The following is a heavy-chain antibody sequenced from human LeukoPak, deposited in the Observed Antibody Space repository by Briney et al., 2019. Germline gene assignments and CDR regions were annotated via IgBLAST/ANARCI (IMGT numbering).Heavy chain of an antibody. CDR1: GGSISSYY. D-gene: IGHD5-12*01. V-gene: IGHV4-59*08. CDR2: IYYSGST. J-gene: IGHJ4*02. Sequence: SETLSLTCTVSGGSISSYYWSWIRQPPGKGLEWIGYIYYSGSTNYNPSLKSRVTISVDTSKNQFSLKLSSVTAADTAVYYCARQWLRPYYFDYWGQGTLVTVSS. CDR3: ARQWLRPYYFDY.